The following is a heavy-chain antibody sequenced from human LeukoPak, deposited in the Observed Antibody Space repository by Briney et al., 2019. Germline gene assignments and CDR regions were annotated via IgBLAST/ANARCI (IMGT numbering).Heavy chain of an antibody. Sequence: PETLSLTRTVSGGSINSHYWSWIPEPPRKGLECIGDIYYSRSNKYNPSLKSRVTISVDTSKNHLSLKLSSVLAADTAIYYCVRRDNTGWNYFDYWGQGILVTVTA. J-gene: IGHJ4*02. CDR1: GGSINSHY. CDR3: VRRDNTGWNYFDY. CDR2: IYYSRSN. V-gene: IGHV4-59*08. D-gene: IGHD6-19*01.